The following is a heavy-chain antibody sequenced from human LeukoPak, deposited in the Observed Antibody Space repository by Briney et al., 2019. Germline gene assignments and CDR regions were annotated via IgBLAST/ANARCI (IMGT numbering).Heavy chain of an antibody. Sequence: SETLSLTCTVPGGSIRSYYWTWIRQSAGKGLEWIGRIFNTGPANYNPSFKSRVTISLDTSKNEFSLNLNSVTAADTAVYFCAASWNDERCFDPWGQGTLVIVSS. D-gene: IGHD1-1*01. V-gene: IGHV4-4*07. CDR3: AASWNDERCFDP. CDR1: GGSIRSYY. CDR2: IFNTGPA. J-gene: IGHJ5*02.